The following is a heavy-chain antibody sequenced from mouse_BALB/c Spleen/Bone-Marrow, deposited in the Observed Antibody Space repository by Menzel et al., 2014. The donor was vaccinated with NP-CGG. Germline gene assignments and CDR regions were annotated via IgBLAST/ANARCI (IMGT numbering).Heavy chain of an antibody. CDR1: GYAFSTYW. D-gene: IGHD2-1*01. V-gene: IGHV1-80*01. CDR2: IYPGNGNA. J-gene: IGHJ3*01. Sequence: QVQLKESGAELVRPGSSVKISCKASGYAFSTYWMNWVKQRPGQGLEWIGQIYPGNGNADYNGKFKDKATLTADKSSRTAFMHLSSLTSEDSAFYFCSRGGNYGTYWGQGTLVTVSA. CDR3: SRGGNYGTY.